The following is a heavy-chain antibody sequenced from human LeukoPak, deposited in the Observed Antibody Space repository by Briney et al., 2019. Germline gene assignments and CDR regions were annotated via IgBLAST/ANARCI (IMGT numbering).Heavy chain of an antibody. J-gene: IGHJ4*02. V-gene: IGHV1-2*02. D-gene: IGHD3-22*01. Sequence: GASVKVSCKASGYTFTGYYMHWVRQAPGQGLEWMGWINPNSGGTNYAQKFQGRVTMTRDTYISTAYMELSRLRSDDTAVYYCARPSYYYDSSGYRYWGQGTLVTVSS. CDR1: GYTFTGYY. CDR3: ARPSYYYDSSGYRY. CDR2: INPNSGGT.